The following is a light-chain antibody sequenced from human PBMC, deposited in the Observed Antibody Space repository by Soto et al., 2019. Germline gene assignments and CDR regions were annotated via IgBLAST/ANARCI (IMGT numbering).Light chain of an antibody. Sequence: EIVLTQSPGTLSLSPGERSTLSCRASQSVSSSYLAWYQQKPGQAPXLXXYDASSRATGIPDRFSGGGSGTDFTLTISSLEPEDFAVYYCQQRSNWPPWTFGQGTKVDIK. V-gene: IGKV3D-20*02. CDR3: QQRSNWPPWT. CDR2: DAS. CDR1: QSVSSSY. J-gene: IGKJ1*01.